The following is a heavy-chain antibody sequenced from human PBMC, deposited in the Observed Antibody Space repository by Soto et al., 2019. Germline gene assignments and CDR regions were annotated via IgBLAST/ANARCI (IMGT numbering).Heavy chain of an antibody. D-gene: IGHD1-26*01. CDR1: GYSFATYY. CDR3: ARDLTEQNPCGMDV. CDR2: INPSVGTT. J-gene: IGHJ6*02. Sequence: QVQLVQSGAEVKKPGASVRVSCKASGYSFATYYIHWVRQAPGQGLEWVGMINPSVGTTRYSEKFQGRLTMTRGTSTSTVNTDLSRLRSADTAVFYCARDLTEQNPCGMDVWGQGTTITVSS. V-gene: IGHV1-46*01.